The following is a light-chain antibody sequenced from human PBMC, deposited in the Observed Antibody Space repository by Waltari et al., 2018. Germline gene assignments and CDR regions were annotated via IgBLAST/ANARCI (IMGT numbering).Light chain of an antibody. CDR2: GAS. Sequence: CRASQSVSSNLAWYQQKPGQAPRLVIYGASTRATGIPARFSGSGSGTEFALTISSLQSEDFAVYFCQQYINWPSLTFVGGTKVEIK. V-gene: IGKV3-15*01. CDR1: QSVSSN. J-gene: IGKJ4*01. CDR3: QQYINWPSLT.